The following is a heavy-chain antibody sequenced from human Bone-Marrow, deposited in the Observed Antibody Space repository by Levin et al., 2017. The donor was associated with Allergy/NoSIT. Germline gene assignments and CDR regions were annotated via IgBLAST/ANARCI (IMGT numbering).Heavy chain of an antibody. CDR1: GFIFADYA. Sequence: GGSLRLSCRISGFIFADYAMNWVRQAPGRGLEGVSSLDGSSGKTHYADSVKGRFTISREYSKNTLFLQMNSLRGEDTAVYYCAREGSWSSTWLGNYYFDYWGQGTLVTVSS. D-gene: IGHD6-13*01. J-gene: IGHJ4*02. CDR3: AREGSWSSTWLGNYYFDY. V-gene: IGHV3-23*01. CDR2: LDGSSGKT.